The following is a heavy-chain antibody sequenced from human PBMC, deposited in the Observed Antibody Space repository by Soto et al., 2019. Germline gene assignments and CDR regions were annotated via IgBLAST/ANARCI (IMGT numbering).Heavy chain of an antibody. V-gene: IGHV4-39*01. CDR1: GGSISSSSYY. CDR3: ASRSFWSGYYAGWFDP. D-gene: IGHD3-3*01. CDR2: IYYSGST. Sequence: QLQLQESGPGLVKPSETLSLTCTVSGGSISSSSYYWGWIRQPPGKGLEWIGSIYYSGSTSYNPSLKSRVTISVATSKNPFSLRRSSVTAAGTAVYFCASRSFWSGYYAGWFDPWGQGTLVTVSS. J-gene: IGHJ5*02.